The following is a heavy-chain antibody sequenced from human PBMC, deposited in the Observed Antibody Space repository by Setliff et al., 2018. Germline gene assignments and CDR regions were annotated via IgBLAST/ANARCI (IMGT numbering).Heavy chain of an antibody. V-gene: IGHV4-39*01. J-gene: IGHJ4*02. CDR3: ARTGTYRYFDY. Sequence: PSETLSLTCTVSGASISSGTYYWAWIRQPPGKGLEWIGRIHYRGTTYSNASLASRLTISVDTAKNQFPLKLTSVTAADTAVYYCARTGTYRYFDYWGQGTQVTVSS. CDR2: IHYRGTT. D-gene: IGHD1-1*01. CDR1: GASISSGTYY.